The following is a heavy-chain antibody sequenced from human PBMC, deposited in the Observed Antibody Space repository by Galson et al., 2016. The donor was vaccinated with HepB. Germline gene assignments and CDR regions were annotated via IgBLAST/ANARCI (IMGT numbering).Heavy chain of an antibody. V-gene: IGHV3-74*01. Sequence: SLRLSCAASGFTFSSYWMYWVRQAPGKGLVWVSRITGDGSSTNDADSVKGRFTISRDNAKNTLYLQMNSLRADDTAVYYCATSAPSYESGGYYFPEYFQHWGQGTLVTVSS. J-gene: IGHJ1*01. CDR1: GFTFSSYW. D-gene: IGHD3-22*01. CDR2: ITGDGSST. CDR3: ATSAPSYESGGYYFPEYFQH.